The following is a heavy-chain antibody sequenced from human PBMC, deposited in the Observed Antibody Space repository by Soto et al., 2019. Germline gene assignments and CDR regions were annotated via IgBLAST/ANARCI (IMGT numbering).Heavy chain of an antibody. D-gene: IGHD2-8*01. CDR1: GFTFSSYS. CDR3: TSGLEGRGIVLMVYAPGSYYGMDV. J-gene: IGHJ6*02. Sequence: GGSLRLSCAASGFTFSSYSMNWVRQAPGKGLEWVSSISSSSSYIYYADSVKGRFTISRDNAKNSLYLQMNSLKTEDTAVYYCTSGLEGRGIVLMVYAPGSYYGMDVWGQGTTVTVSS. CDR2: ISSSSSYI. V-gene: IGHV3-21*03.